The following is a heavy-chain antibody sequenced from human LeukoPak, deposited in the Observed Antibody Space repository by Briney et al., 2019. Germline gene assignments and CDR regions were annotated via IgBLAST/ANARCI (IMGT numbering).Heavy chain of an antibody. CDR1: GYTFTNFA. Sequence: ASAKVSFKASGYTFTNFAMNWVRQAPGQGLEWMGWINTNTGNPTYAQGFAGRFVFSLDTSVSTAYLQISSLKAEDTAVYYCARDPNHYYDSSGYYGDYWGQGTLVTVSS. CDR2: INTNTGNP. V-gene: IGHV7-4-1*02. J-gene: IGHJ4*02. CDR3: ARDPNHYYDSSGYYGDY. D-gene: IGHD3-22*01.